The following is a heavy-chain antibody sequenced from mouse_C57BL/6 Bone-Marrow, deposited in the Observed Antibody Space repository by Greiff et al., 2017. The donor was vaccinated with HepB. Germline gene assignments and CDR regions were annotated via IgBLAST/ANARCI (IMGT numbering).Heavy chain of an antibody. CDR2: IYPRSGNT. Sequence: VKLQESGAELARPGASVKLSCKASGYTFTSYGISWVKQRTGQGLEWIGEIYPRSGNTYYNEKFKGKATLTADKSSSTAYMELRSLTSEDSAVYFCAGDGYYPFAYWGQGTLVTVSA. D-gene: IGHD2-3*01. V-gene: IGHV1-81*01. CDR3: AGDGYYPFAY. J-gene: IGHJ3*01. CDR1: GYTFTSYG.